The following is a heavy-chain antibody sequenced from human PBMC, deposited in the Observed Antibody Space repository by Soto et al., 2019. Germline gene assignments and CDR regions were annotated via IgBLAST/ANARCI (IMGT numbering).Heavy chain of an antibody. CDR2: ISSSSSYI. J-gene: IGHJ4*02. CDR3: ARDHRIVGATTADY. CDR1: GFTFSSYS. Sequence: GGSLRLSCAASGFTFSSYSMNWVRQAPGKGLEWVSSISSSSSYIYYADSVKGRFTIARDNAKNSLYLQMNSLRAEDTAVYYCARDHRIVGATTADYWGQGTLVTVSS. V-gene: IGHV3-21*01. D-gene: IGHD1-26*01.